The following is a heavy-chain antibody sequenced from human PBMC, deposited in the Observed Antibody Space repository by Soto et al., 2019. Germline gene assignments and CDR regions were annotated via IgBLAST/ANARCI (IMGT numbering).Heavy chain of an antibody. J-gene: IGHJ4*02. Sequence: QVQLVESGGGVVQPGRSLRLSCAASGFTFSSYAMQWVRQAPAKGLEWVGVISYDGSNKYYADSVKGRFTNCRDNSNNTLYLQMNSLRAEDTAVYYCARPDYGSGSYPDYWGQGTLVTVSS. CDR1: GFTFSSYA. CDR3: ARPDYGSGSYPDY. V-gene: IGHV3-30-3*01. D-gene: IGHD3-10*01. CDR2: ISYDGSNK.